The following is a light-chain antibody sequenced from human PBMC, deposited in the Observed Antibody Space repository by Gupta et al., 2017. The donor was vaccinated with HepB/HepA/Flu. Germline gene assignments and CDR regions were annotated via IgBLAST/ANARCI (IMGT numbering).Light chain of an antibody. CDR1: QSVRSN. V-gene: IGKV3-15*01. CDR2: GAS. CDR3: QQYNDWPPYT. Sequence: EIVMTQSPATLSVSPGERATLSCRASQSVRSNLAWYQQKPGQSPRPLIYGASTRATGIPARFSGSGSGTEFTLIISSLQSEDFAVYYCQQYNDWPPYTFGQGTKLEIK. J-gene: IGKJ2*01.